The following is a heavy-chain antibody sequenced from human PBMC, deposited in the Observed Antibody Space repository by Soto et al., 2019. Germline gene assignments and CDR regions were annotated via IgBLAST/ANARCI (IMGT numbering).Heavy chain of an antibody. D-gene: IGHD6-19*01. CDR2: ISYDGSNK. CDR3: AKGYSSAWYATFYVPMDV. J-gene: IGHJ6*02. V-gene: IGHV3-30*18. CDR1: GFTLSSYG. Sequence: GGSLRLSCAASGFTLSSYGMHWVRQAPGKGLEWVAVISYDGSNKYYADSVKGRFTISRDNSKNTLYLQMNSLRAEDTAVYYCAKGYSSAWYATFYVPMDVSGQGTTVTV.